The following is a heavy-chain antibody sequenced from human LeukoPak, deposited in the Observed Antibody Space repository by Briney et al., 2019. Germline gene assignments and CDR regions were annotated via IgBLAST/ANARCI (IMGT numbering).Heavy chain of an antibody. Sequence: GGSLRLSCAASGFTFSGYGMHWVRQAPGKELEWVAFIRYDGTNKYYADSVKGRFTISRDNSKNTLYLQMNSLRAEDTALYYRAKGYSSSWSYPLDAFDIWGQGTMVTVSS. J-gene: IGHJ3*02. D-gene: IGHD6-13*01. V-gene: IGHV3-30*02. CDR2: IRYDGTNK. CDR3: AKGYSSSWSYPLDAFDI. CDR1: GFTFSGYG.